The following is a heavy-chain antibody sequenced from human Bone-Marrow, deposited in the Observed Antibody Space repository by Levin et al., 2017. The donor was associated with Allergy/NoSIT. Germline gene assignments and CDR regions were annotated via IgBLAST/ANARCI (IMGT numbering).Heavy chain of an antibody. D-gene: IGHD3-10*01. CDR2: IWYDGSNK. Sequence: LSLTCAASGFTFSSYGMHWVRQAPGKGLEWVAVIWYDGSNKYYADSVKGRFTISRDNSKNTLYLQMNSLRAEDTAVYYCARGRGGGDLTIYFDYWGQGTLVTVSS. CDR3: ARGRGGGDLTIYFDY. V-gene: IGHV3-33*01. J-gene: IGHJ4*02. CDR1: GFTFSSYG.